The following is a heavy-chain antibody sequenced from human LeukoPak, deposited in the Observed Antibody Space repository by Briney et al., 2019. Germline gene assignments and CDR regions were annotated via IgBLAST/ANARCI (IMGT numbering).Heavy chain of an antibody. V-gene: IGHV1-2*04. CDR1: GYTFTGYY. Sequence: VSVKVSCKASGYTFTGYYMHWVRQAPGQGLEWMGWINPNSGGTNYAQKFQGWVTMTRDTSISTAYMELSRLRSDDTAVYYCAREGPYSSSWDFDYWGQGTLVTVSS. CDR3: AREGPYSSSWDFDY. CDR2: INPNSGGT. J-gene: IGHJ4*02. D-gene: IGHD6-13*01.